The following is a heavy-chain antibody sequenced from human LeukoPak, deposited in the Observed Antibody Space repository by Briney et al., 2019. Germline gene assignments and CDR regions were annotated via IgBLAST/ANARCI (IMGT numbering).Heavy chain of an antibody. D-gene: IGHD2-2*01. CDR2: ISWDGGST. CDR3: AKDDQAGMDV. J-gene: IGHJ6*02. Sequence: GGSLRLSCAASGFTFDDYTMHWVRQAPGKGLEWVSLISWDGGSTYYADSVKGRFTISRDNSKNSLYPQMNSLRTEDTASYYCAKDDQAGMDVWGQGTTVTVSS. CDR1: GFTFDDYT. V-gene: IGHV3-43*01.